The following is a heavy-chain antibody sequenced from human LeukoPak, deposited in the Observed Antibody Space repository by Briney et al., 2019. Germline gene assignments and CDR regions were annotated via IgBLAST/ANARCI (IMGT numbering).Heavy chain of an antibody. D-gene: IGHD6-13*01. J-gene: IGHJ3*02. CDR3: ARDLDSSSWYGGDALDI. V-gene: IGHV1-18*01. Sequence: GASVKVSCKASGYTFTSYGISWVRQAPGQGLEWMGWISAYNGNTNYAQKLQGRVTMTTDTSTSTAYMELRSLRSDDTAVYYCARDLDSSSWYGGDALDIWGQGTMVTVSS. CDR1: GYTFTSYG. CDR2: ISAYNGNT.